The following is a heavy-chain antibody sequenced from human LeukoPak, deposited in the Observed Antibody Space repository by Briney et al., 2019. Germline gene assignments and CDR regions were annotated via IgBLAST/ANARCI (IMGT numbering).Heavy chain of an antibody. CDR2: IIPILGIA. Sequence: SVKVSCKASGGTFSSYAISWVRQAPGQGLEWMGRIIPILGIANYAQKFQDRVTMTTDTSTNTAYMELRSLRPDDTAVYYCARDRYEFTYWGQGTLVTVSS. V-gene: IGHV1-69*04. D-gene: IGHD5-12*01. CDR3: ARDRYEFTY. J-gene: IGHJ4*02. CDR1: GGTFSSYA.